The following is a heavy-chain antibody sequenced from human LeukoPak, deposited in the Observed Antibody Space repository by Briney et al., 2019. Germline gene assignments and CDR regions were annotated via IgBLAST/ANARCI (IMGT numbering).Heavy chain of an antibody. CDR2: IYPGDSDT. J-gene: IGHJ5*02. Sequence: GESLKISCKGSGYSFTSYWIGWVRQMPGKGLEWMGIIYPGDSDTRYSPSFQGQVTISADKSISTAYLQWSSLKASDTAMYCARGAYYYDISGGVDPWGQGTLVTVSS. D-gene: IGHD3-9*01. V-gene: IGHV5-51*01. CDR3: RGAYYYDISGGVDP. CDR1: GYSFTSYW.